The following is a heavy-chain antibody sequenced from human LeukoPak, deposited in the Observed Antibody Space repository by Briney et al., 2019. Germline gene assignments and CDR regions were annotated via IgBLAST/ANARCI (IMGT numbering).Heavy chain of an antibody. Sequence: ASVKVSWKASGYTFTSYDINWVRQASGQGLEWMGWMNPNSGNTGYAQKFQGRVTMTRNTSISTAYMELSSLRSEDTAVSYCAREGLDVDAFDIWGQGTMVTVSS. CDR2: MNPNSGNT. CDR3: AREGLDVDAFDI. D-gene: IGHD5-12*01. V-gene: IGHV1-8*01. J-gene: IGHJ3*02. CDR1: GYTFTSYD.